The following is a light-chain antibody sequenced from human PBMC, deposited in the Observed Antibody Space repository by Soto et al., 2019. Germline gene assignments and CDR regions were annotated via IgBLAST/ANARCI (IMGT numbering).Light chain of an antibody. CDR1: QGIAPY. Sequence: GERVTITCRASQGIAPYLAWFQQKPGKVPKLLIYATSTLQSGVPSRFSGSGSGTDFTLTINSLQPEDVGTYYCQQYNSAPLSFGGGTKVEIK. CDR3: QQYNSAPLS. CDR2: ATS. V-gene: IGKV1-27*01. J-gene: IGKJ4*01.